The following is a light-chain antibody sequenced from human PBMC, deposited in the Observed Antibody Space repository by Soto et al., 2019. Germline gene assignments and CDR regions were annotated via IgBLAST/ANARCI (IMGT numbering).Light chain of an antibody. CDR1: QTIGTY. V-gene: IGKV1-39*01. CDR2: DAS. Sequence: DIQMPQSPSSLSASVGDSVTITCRASQTIGTYVNWYRQKSGAAPELLIYDASTLQSGVPSRFRGGASGTDFTLTISSLQLDEFATYYCQQSYNTPLTFGQGTKVDIK. J-gene: IGKJ1*01. CDR3: QQSYNTPLT.